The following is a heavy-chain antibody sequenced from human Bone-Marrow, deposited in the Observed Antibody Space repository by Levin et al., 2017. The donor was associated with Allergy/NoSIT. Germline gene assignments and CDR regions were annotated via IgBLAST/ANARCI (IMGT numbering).Heavy chain of an antibody. CDR3: ARDHSGYYYDSSGYYHDAFDI. CDR2: ISSSSSTI. V-gene: IGHV3-48*02. Sequence: AGGSLRLSCAASGFTFSSYSMNWVRQAPGKGLEWVSYISSSSSTIYYADSVKGRFTISRDNAKNSLYLQMNSLRDEDTAVYYCARDHSGYYYDSSGYYHDAFDIWGQGTMVTVSS. D-gene: IGHD3-22*01. CDR1: GFTFSSYS. J-gene: IGHJ3*02.